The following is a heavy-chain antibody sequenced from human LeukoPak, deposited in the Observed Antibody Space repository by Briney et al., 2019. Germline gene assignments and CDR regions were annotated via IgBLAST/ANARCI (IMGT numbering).Heavy chain of an antibody. V-gene: IGHV4-61*02. CDR2: IYTSGST. CDR1: GCSISSGSYY. CDR3: ARDRFTMMDV. J-gene: IGHJ6*04. Sequence: PSETLSLTCTVSGCSISSGSYYWSWIRQPAGKGLEWIGRIYTSGSTNYNPSLKSRVTISVDTSKNQFSLKLSSVTAADTGVYDCARDRFTMMDVWGKGTTVTISS. D-gene: IGHD3-10*01.